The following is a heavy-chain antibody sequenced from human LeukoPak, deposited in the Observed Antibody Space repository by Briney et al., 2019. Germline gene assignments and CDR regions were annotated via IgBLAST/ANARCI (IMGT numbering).Heavy chain of an antibody. CDR3: ARGGGSGRWGSAFDM. Sequence: SETLSLTCTVSGGSISSSSYYWGWIRQPPGKGLEWIGSIYYSGSTYYNPSLKSRVTISVDTSKNQFSLKLSSVTAADTAVYYCARGGGSGRWGSAFDMWGQGAMVTVSS. V-gene: IGHV4-39*01. J-gene: IGHJ3*02. CDR1: GGSISSSSYY. CDR2: IYYSGST. D-gene: IGHD6-19*01.